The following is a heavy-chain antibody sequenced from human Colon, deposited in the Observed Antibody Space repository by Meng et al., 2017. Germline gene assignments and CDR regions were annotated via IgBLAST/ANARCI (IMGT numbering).Heavy chain of an antibody. CDR2: INHSGIT. CDR1: GGSIISSNW. D-gene: IGHD1-26*01. Sequence: QWQLQESGPGLVKPSGTLSLPCSVSGGSIISSNWWIWVRQSPAKGLEWIGEINHSGITNYQPSLKSRATISIDTSKQQFSLRLNSVTVADTAIYFCATGVGATTAWGQGTLVTVSS. V-gene: IGHV4-4*02. J-gene: IGHJ4*02. CDR3: ATGVGATTA.